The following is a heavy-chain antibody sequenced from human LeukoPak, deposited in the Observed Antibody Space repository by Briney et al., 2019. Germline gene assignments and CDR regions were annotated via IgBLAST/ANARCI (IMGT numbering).Heavy chain of an antibody. D-gene: IGHD1-26*01. J-gene: IGHJ4*02. CDR2: INPNSGGT. Sequence: ASVKVSCKASGYTFTGYYMHWVRQAPGQGLEWMGWINPNSGGTNYAQKFQGRVTMTRDTSISTAYMELSRLRSDDTAVYYCARGAGATKLPSDYWGQGTLVTVSS. CDR3: ARGAGATKLPSDY. CDR1: GYTFTGYY. V-gene: IGHV1-2*02.